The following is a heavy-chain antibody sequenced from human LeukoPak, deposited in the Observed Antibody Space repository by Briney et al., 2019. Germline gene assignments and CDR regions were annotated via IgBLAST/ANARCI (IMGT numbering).Heavy chain of an antibody. CDR1: EYSFIYY. V-gene: IGHV1-2*02. D-gene: IGHD3-10*01. CDR2: IHPISGDT. J-gene: IGHJ5*02. CDR3: ATYGPGYNWLYA. Sequence: RASVKVSCKASEYSFIYYIQWVRQAPGQGLEWMGWIHPISGDTTYAQRFRGRITVTRDASISTAYLDLRSLRSDDTAIYYCATYGPGYNWLYAWGQGTLVTVSS.